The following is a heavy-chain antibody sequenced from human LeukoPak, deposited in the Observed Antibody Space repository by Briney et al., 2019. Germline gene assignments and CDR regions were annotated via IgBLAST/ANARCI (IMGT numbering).Heavy chain of an antibody. CDR1: VFTFSNAW. CDR2: IKSKTDGGTT. J-gene: IGHJ4*02. CDR3: TTVTYYDILTGTFYFDY. D-gene: IGHD3-9*01. Sequence: GGSLRLSCAASVFTFSNAWMSWVRQAPGKGLEWGGRIKSKTDGGTTDYAAPVKDRFTISRDDSKNTLYLQMNSLKTEDTAVYYCTTVTYYDILTGTFYFDYWGQGTLVTVSS. V-gene: IGHV3-15*01.